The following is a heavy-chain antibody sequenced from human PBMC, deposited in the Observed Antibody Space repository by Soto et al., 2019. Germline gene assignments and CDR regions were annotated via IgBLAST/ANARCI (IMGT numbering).Heavy chain of an antibody. CDR3: ARAVFSGDTPFDP. V-gene: IGHV3-30-3*01. Sequence: GGSLRLSCAASGFTFSSYAMHWVRQAPGKGLEWVAVISYDGSNNYYADSVKGRFTISRDNSKNTLYLQMNSLRAEDTAVYYCARAVFSGDTPFDPWGQGTLVTVSS. J-gene: IGHJ5*02. CDR2: ISYDGSNN. CDR1: GFTFSSYA. D-gene: IGHD2-15*01.